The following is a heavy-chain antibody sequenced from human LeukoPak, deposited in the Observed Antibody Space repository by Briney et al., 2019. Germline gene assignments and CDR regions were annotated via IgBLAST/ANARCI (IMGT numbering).Heavy chain of an antibody. D-gene: IGHD3-10*01. V-gene: IGHV4-39*01. CDR1: GGSISSSDSY. CDR2: ICFSRTT. CDR3: GRHFPETGRDEQPLEY. Sequence: SETLSLTCTVSGGSISSSDSYWAWVRQPPGKGLEWIGSICFSRTTYYNPSLKSRVTMSIDTSKNHFSLKVASVTAADTAVYYCGRHFPETGRDEQPLEYRGQGGLFTVSS. J-gene: IGHJ4*02.